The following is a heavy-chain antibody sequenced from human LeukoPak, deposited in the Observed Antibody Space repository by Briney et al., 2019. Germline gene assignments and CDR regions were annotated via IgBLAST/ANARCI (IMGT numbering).Heavy chain of an antibody. J-gene: IGHJ3*02. CDR2: IIPIFGTA. Sequence: ASVKVSCTASGGTFSSYAISWVRQAPGQGLEWMGGIIPIFGTANYAQKFQGRVTITADESTRTAYMELRSLRSEDTAVYYCARVPPVQLDRSGGAFDIWGQGTMVTVSS. V-gene: IGHV1-69*13. CDR3: ARVPPVQLDRSGGAFDI. D-gene: IGHD1-1*01. CDR1: GGTFSSYA.